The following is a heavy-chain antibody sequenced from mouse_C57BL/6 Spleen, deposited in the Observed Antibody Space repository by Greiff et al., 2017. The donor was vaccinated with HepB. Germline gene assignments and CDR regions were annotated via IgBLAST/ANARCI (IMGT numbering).Heavy chain of an antibody. Sequence: QVQLQQSGPELVKPGASVKISCKASGYAFSSSWMNWVKQRPGKGLEWIGRIYPGDGDTNYNGKFKGKATLTADKSSSTAYMQLSSLTSEDSAVYFCARGPPYAMDYWGQGTSVTVSS. CDR1: GYAFSSSW. J-gene: IGHJ4*01. CDR3: ARGPPYAMDY. CDR2: IYPGDGDT. V-gene: IGHV1-82*01.